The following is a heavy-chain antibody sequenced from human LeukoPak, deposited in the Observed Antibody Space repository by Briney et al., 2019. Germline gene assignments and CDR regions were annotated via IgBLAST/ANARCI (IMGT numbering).Heavy chain of an antibody. J-gene: IGHJ4*02. CDR1: GYTFTSYG. CDR2: ISAYNGNT. V-gene: IGHV1-18*01. Sequence: ASVKVSCKASGYTFTSYGISWVRQAPGQGLEWMGWISAYNGNTNYAQKFQGRVTMTRDTSISTAYMELSRLRSDDTAVYYCARVNRYSSSWSPWDFDYWGQGTLVTVSS. CDR3: ARVNRYSSSWSPWDFDY. D-gene: IGHD6-13*01.